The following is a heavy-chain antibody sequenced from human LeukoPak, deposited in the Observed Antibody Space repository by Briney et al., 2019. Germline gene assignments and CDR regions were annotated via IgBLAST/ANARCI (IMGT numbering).Heavy chain of an antibody. CDR1: GGFINSYY. D-gene: IGHD3-9*01. J-gene: IGHJ6*03. CDR2: VYTSGIT. Sequence: SETLSLTCTVSGGFINSYYWSWIRQPAGKGLEWIGRVYTSGITNYNPSLKSRITMSVDTSKNQYSLKLTSVTAADTAVYYCARHNGFDRGYYYYMDVWGKGTTVTVSS. V-gene: IGHV4-4*07. CDR3: ARHNGFDRGYYYYMDV.